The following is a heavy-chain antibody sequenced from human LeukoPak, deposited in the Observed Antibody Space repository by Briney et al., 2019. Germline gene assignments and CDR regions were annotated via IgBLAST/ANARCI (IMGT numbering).Heavy chain of an antibody. CDR2: ISSSSRYI. D-gene: IGHD3-9*01. CDR1: GFTFSSYS. V-gene: IGHV3-21*01. CDR3: ARSWTTRRYYDWRDAFDV. Sequence: PRGSLRLSCAASGFTFSSYSRNWVRQAPGKGLEWVSSISSSSRYIYYAESVKGRFNITSDNADHYLYLQMNTLRAEATVDYHCARSWTTRRYYDWRDAFDVWGQGTMVTVSS. J-gene: IGHJ3*01.